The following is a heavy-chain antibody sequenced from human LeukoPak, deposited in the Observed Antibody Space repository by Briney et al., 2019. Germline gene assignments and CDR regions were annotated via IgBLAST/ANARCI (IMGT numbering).Heavy chain of an antibody. D-gene: IGHD2-15*01. Sequence: GGSLRLSCAASGFAFTNYAMSWVRQAPGKGLEWVSGMSGRGVSTYYADSVKGRFTISSDNSKNTLYLQMNSLRAEDTAIYYCAKDCNGGNCYIDYWGQGTLVTVAS. V-gene: IGHV3-23*01. CDR1: GFAFTNYA. J-gene: IGHJ4*02. CDR3: AKDCNGGNCYIDY. CDR2: MSGRGVST.